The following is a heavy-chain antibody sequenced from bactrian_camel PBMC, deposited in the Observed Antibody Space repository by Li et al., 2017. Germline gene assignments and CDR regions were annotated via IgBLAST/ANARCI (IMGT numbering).Heavy chain of an antibody. CDR2: IYPRGTST. D-gene: IGHD5*01. CDR1: GSALVHNC. V-gene: IGHV3S54*01. CDR3: ATGCTQIRRGAIRPERYTN. Sequence: VQLVESGGGSVQAGGSLRLSCVGSGSALVHNCMGWFRQAPGKEREGVATIYPRGTSTRYADSVKGRFTISKDDANNTLYLQMDSLKFEDTAMYYCATGCTQIRRGAIRPERYTNWGQGTQVTVS. J-gene: IGHJ4*01.